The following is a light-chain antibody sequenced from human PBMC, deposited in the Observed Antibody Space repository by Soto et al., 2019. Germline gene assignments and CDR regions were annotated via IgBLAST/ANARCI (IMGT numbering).Light chain of an antibody. CDR3: QHYDNLPQFT. CDR1: QDIRKY. J-gene: IGKJ3*01. CDR2: GAS. V-gene: IGKV1-33*01. Sequence: DLQMTQSPSSLSASVGDRVTITCQASQDIRKYLNWYQQKPGRAPKLLIYGASNLETGVPSRFSGSGYGTDFTFTISSLQPEDIATYFCQHYDNLPQFTFGPGTKVAIK.